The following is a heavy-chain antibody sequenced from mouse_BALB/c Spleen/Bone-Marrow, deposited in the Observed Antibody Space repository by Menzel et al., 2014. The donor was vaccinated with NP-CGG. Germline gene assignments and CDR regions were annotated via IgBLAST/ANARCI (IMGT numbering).Heavy chain of an antibody. D-gene: IGHD2-14*01. V-gene: IGHV1S127*01. CDR2: IDPSDSET. Sequence: QVQLQQSGPQLVRPGASVKISCKASGYSFTTYWMHWVKQRPGQGLEWLGMIDPSDSETILNQKFKDKATLTGDKSSGTAYMQLRNPASEDSAVYYCTGGVLFAYWGQGTLVTVSA. CDR3: TGGVLFAY. CDR1: GYSFTTYW. J-gene: IGHJ3*01.